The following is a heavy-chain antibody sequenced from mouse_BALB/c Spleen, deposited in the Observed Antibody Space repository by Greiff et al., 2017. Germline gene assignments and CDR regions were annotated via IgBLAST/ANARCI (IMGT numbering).Heavy chain of an antibody. V-gene: IGHV2-6-7*01. CDR2: IWGDGST. D-gene: IGHD2-14*01. CDR1: GFSLTGYG. J-gene: IGHJ4*01. CDR3: AREWYDDAMDY. Sequence: QVQLKESGPGLVQPSQSLSITCTVSGFSLTGYGVNWVRQPPGKGLEWLGMIWGDGSTDYNSALKSRLSISKDNSKSQVFLKMNSLQTDDTARYYCAREWYDDAMDYWGQGTSVTVSS.